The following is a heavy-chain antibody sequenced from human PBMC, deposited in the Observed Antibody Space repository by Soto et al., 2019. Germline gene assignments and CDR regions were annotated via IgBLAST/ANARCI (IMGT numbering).Heavy chain of an antibody. CDR1: GDSVSNDNYY. D-gene: IGHD3-16*01. CDR2: IYYSGTT. V-gene: IGHV4-61*01. CDR3: ARSQRGRTAFTFDY. J-gene: IGHJ4*02. Sequence: SETLSLTCAVSGDSVSNDNYYWSWIRQPPGKGREWIGYIYYSGTTHYNSYLKSRLSLSVDMSKNQFSLKLASVTAEDTVVYFCARSQRGRTAFTFDYWGQGALVTVSS.